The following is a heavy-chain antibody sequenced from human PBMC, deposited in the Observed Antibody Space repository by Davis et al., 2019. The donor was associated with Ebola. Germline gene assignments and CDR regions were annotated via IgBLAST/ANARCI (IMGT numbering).Heavy chain of an antibody. Sequence: SLRLSCAASGFTFSSYTMNWVRQAPGKGLEWVSSISSSGSYIYYADSVKGRFTISRDNAENSLYLQMNSLRAEDTAVYYCAEGHSSAFDLWGQGTMVIVSS. CDR1: GFTFSSYT. CDR2: ISSSGSYI. V-gene: IGHV3-21*01. J-gene: IGHJ3*01. CDR3: AEGHSSAFDL.